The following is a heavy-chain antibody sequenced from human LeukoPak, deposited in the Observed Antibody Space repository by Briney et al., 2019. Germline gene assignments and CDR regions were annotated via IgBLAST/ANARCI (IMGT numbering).Heavy chain of an antibody. CDR1: GGSIIDNSFY. CDR3: ARLTDS. V-gene: IGHV4-39*01. Sequence: SETLSLTCTVTGGSIIDNSFYWGWIRQPPGKGLEWIGRIFHSGTTNYNPSLERRVTIAVNTSKNQFSLRLTSVTAADTALYYCARLTDSWGQGTLVTVSS. J-gene: IGHJ4*02. CDR2: IFHSGTT.